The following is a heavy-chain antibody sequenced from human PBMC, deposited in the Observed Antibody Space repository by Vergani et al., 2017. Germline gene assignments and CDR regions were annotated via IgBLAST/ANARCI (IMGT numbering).Heavy chain of an antibody. D-gene: IGHD3-10*01. CDR3: ARDLSFTRDFDY. CDR2: ISTYNSNT. V-gene: IGHV1-18*01. J-gene: IGHJ4*02. Sequence: QVQLVQSGAEVKKPGASVKVSCKASGYTFTSYGISWVRQAPGQGLEWMGWISTYNSNTNYAQKFQGRVTLTSDTSTSTAYMELRSLRSDDTAVYYCARDLSFTRDFDYWGQGTLVTVSS. CDR1: GYTFTSYG.